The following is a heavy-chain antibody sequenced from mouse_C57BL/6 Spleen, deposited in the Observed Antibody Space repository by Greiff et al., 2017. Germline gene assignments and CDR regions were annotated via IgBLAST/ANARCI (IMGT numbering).Heavy chain of an antibody. CDR1: GYTFTSYW. Sequence: QVQLQQPGAELVRPGTSVKLSCKASGYTFTSYWMHWVKQRPGQGLEWIGVIDPSVSYTNYNQKFKGKATLTVDTSSSTAYMQLSSLTSEDSAVYYCAYGNYEFAYWGQGTLVTVSA. V-gene: IGHV1-59*01. CDR2: IDPSVSYT. D-gene: IGHD2-1*01. J-gene: IGHJ3*01. CDR3: AYGNYEFAY.